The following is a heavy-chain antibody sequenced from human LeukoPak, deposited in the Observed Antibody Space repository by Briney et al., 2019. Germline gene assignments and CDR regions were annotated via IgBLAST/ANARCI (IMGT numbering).Heavy chain of an antibody. J-gene: IGHJ4*02. CDR2: LYYSGST. Sequence: SETLSLTCAVSGGSISSYYWSWIRQPPGKGLEWIGYLYYSGSTNYNPSLKSRVTISVDTSKNQFSLKLSSVTAADTAVYYCARGLSRDWVHRFTFDCWGQGTLVTVSS. V-gene: IGHV4-59*01. D-gene: IGHD3/OR15-3a*01. CDR1: GGSISSYY. CDR3: ARGLSRDWVHRFTFDC.